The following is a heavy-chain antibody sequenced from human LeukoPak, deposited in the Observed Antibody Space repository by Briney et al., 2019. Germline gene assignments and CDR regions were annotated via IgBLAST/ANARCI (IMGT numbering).Heavy chain of an antibody. J-gene: IGHJ6*03. CDR3: ARDGIAVAGDYYYYMDV. CDR2: INSDGSSA. D-gene: IGHD6-19*01. Sequence: GGSLRLSCAASGFTFSSYWMPWVRQAPGKGLVWVSRINSDGSSASYADSVKGRFTISRDNAKNTLYLQMNSLRAEDTAVYYCARDGIAVAGDYYYYMDVWGKGTTVTVSS. V-gene: IGHV3-74*01. CDR1: GFTFSSYW.